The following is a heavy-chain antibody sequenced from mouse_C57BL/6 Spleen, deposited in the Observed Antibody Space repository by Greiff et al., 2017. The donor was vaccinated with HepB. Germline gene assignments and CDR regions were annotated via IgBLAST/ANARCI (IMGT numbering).Heavy chain of an antibody. CDR3: ARNPIYYDYDVSWAMDY. Sequence: QVQLQQPGAELVKPGASVKLSCKASGYTFTSYWMHWVKQRPGQGLEWIGMIHPNSGSTNYNEKFKSKATLTVDKSSSTAYMQLSSLTSEDSAVYYCARNPIYYDYDVSWAMDYWGQGTSVTVSS. CDR1: GYTFTSYW. J-gene: IGHJ4*01. CDR2: IHPNSGST. D-gene: IGHD2-4*01. V-gene: IGHV1-64*01.